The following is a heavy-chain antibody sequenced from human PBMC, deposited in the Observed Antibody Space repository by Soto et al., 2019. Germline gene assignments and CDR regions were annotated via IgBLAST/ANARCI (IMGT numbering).Heavy chain of an antibody. CDR2: ISGSGGST. Sequence: GSLRRSCAASGFTFSSYAMSWVRQAPGKGLEWVSAISGSGGSTYYADSVKGRFTISRDNSKNTLYLQMNSLRAEDTAVYYCAKWGFESSDYGDYESIYGVDYWGQGTMVTTSS. CDR1: GFTFSSYA. V-gene: IGHV3-23*01. J-gene: IGHJ4*01. D-gene: IGHD4-17*01. CDR3: AKWGFESSDYGDYESIYGVDY.